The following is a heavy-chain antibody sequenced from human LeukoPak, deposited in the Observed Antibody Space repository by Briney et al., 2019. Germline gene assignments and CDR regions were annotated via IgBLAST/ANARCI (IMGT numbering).Heavy chain of an antibody. V-gene: IGHV4-34*01. D-gene: IGHD3-16*02. CDR3: ARGPYDYVWGSYRPTHMDV. Sequence: PSETLSLTCAVYGGSFSGYYWSWIRQPPGKGLEWIGEINHSGSTNYNPSLKSRVTISVDTSKNQFSLKLSSVTAADTAVFYCARGPYDYVWGSYRPTHMDVWGKGTTVTVSS. CDR1: GGSFSGYY. CDR2: INHSGST. J-gene: IGHJ6*03.